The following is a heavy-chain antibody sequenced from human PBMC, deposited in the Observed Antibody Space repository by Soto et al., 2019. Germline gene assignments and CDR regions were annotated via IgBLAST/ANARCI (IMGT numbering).Heavy chain of an antibody. J-gene: IGHJ4*02. CDR3: ARDSPIGSTFSGYDAIDY. CDR2: IIPLLGIA. CDR1: GGTFSNDI. V-gene: IGHV1-69*04. D-gene: IGHD5-12*01. Sequence: VASVKVSCKTSGGTFSNDIITWVRQAPGQGLEWMGRIIPLLGIANYAQNFKGRVTITADKSTGTAYMEVNSLRSEDTAVYYCARDSPIGSTFSGYDAIDYWGQGTLVTVSS.